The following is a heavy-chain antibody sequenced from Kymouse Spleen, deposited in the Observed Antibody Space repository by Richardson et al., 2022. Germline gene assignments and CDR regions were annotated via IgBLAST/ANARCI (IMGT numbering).Heavy chain of an antibody. CDR2: MNPNSGNT. CDR3: ARAYDILTGSMIPFFDY. Sequence: QVQLVQSGAEVKKPGASVKVSCKASGYTFTSYDINWVRQATGQGLEWMGWMNPNSGNTGYAQKFQGRVTMTRNTSISTAYMELSSLRSEDTAVYYCARAYDILTGSMIPFFDYWGQGTLVTVSS. CDR1: GYTFTSYD. V-gene: IGHV1-8*01. J-gene: IGHJ4*02. D-gene: IGHD3-9*01.